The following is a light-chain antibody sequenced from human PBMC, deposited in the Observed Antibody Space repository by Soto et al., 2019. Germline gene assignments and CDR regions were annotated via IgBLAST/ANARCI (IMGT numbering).Light chain of an antibody. CDR3: MQALQTQGWT. J-gene: IGKJ1*01. CDR1: QSLLHSNGYNY. CDR2: LGS. Sequence: DIVMTQSPLSLPVNPGESASISCRSSQSLLHSNGYNYLDWYLQKPGQSPQLLIYLGSNRAPGVPDRFSGSGSGTDFTLKISRVEAEDVGVYYCMQALQTQGWTFAQGTKVDIK. V-gene: IGKV2-28*01.